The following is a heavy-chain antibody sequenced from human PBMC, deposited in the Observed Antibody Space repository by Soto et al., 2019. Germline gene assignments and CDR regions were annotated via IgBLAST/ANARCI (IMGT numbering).Heavy chain of an antibody. CDR2: IYYNGST. CDR3: ARESPDAGYDFWSGYYHYFDY. Sequence: SETLSLTCSVSGGSISSGDYYWSLIRQPPGKVLEWIGYIYYNGSTYYNPTLKSRLSLSVDTSKNQFSLRLSSVTAADTAVYYCARESPDAGYDFWSGYYHYFDYWGQGTLVTVSS. CDR1: GGSISSGDYY. V-gene: IGHV4-30-4*01. D-gene: IGHD3-3*01. J-gene: IGHJ4*02.